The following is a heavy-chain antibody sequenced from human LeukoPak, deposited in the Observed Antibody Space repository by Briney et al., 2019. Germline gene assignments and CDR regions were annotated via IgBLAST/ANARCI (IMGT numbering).Heavy chain of an antibody. J-gene: IGHJ4*02. CDR3: ARHRWRGSGSYLDLYFDY. CDR1: GVTFSSYW. Sequence: PGGSLRLSCAASGVTFSSYWMSWVRQAPGKGLEWVANIKQDGSEKYYVDSVKGRFTISRDNAKNSLYLQMNSLRAEDTAVYYCARHRWRGSGSYLDLYFDYWGQGTLVTVSS. V-gene: IGHV3-7*01. D-gene: IGHD3-10*01. CDR2: IKQDGSEK.